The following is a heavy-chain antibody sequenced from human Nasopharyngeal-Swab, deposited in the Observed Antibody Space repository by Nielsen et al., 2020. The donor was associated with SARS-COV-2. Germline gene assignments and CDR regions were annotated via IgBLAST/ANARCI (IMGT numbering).Heavy chain of an antibody. Sequence: GESLKISCAASGFSFNDHYMNWIRLAPGRGLEWVAYISYTGTAIEYADSVKGRFTISRDTSKKSLFLQMSSLRVEDTAVYYCARGLLINSHFFDSWGQGTLVTVSS. J-gene: IGHJ4*02. CDR1: GFSFNDHY. CDR2: ISYTGTAI. CDR3: ARGLLINSHFFDS. V-gene: IGHV3-11*01. D-gene: IGHD3-10*01.